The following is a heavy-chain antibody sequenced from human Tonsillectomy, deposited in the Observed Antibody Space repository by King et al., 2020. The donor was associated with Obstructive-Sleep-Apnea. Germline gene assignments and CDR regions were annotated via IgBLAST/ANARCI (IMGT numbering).Heavy chain of an antibody. CDR3: AREEDYYDSSGYYYYFDY. D-gene: IGHD3-22*01. CDR2: ISYDGSNK. CDR1: GFTFSSFA. J-gene: IGHJ4*02. V-gene: IGHV3-30*04. Sequence: VQLVESGGGVVQPGRSLRLSCAASGFTFSSFAMHWVRQAPGKGLEWVAVISYDGSNKYYADSVKGRFTISRGNSKNTLYLQMNSLRAEDTAVYYCAREEDYYDSSGYYYYFDYWGQGTLVTVSS.